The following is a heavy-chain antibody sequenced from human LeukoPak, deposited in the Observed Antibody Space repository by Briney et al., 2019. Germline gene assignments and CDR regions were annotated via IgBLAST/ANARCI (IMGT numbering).Heavy chain of an antibody. D-gene: IGHD2-15*01. Sequence: SVKVSXKASGGTFSSYAISWVRQAPGQGLEWMGRIIPIFGTANYAQKFQGRVTITTDESTSTAYMELSSLRSEDTAVYYCAIGYCSGGSCYTADYWGQRTLVTVSP. CDR1: GGTFSSYA. CDR2: IIPIFGTA. CDR3: AIGYCSGGSCYTADY. V-gene: IGHV1-69*05. J-gene: IGHJ4*02.